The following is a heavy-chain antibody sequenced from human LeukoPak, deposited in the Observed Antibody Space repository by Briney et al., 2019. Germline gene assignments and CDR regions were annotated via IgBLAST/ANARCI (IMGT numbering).Heavy chain of an antibody. J-gene: IGHJ6*03. D-gene: IGHD3-22*01. Sequence: GGSLRLSYAASGFTFSSYAMSWVRQAPGKGLEWVSAISGSGGSTYYADSVKGRFTISRDNSKNTLYLQMNSLRVEDTAVYYCAKDRYYYDSAYYYMDVWGKGTTVTVSS. CDR1: GFTFSSYA. V-gene: IGHV3-23*01. CDR3: AKDRYYYDSAYYYMDV. CDR2: ISGSGGST.